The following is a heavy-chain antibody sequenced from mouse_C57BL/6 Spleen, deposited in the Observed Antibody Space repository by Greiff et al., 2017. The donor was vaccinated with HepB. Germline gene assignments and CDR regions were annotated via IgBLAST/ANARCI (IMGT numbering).Heavy chain of an antibody. J-gene: IGHJ2*01. CDR1: GYAFSSYW. D-gene: IGHD1-1*01. CDR3: ARSEYYYGSSYDY. V-gene: IGHV1-80*01. Sequence: VQLQQSGAELVKPGASVKISCKASGYAFSSYWMNWVKQRPGKGLEWIGQIYPGDGDTNYNGKFKGKATLTADKSSSTAYMQLSSLTSEDSAVYFCARSEYYYGSSYDYWGQGTTLTVSS. CDR2: IYPGDGDT.